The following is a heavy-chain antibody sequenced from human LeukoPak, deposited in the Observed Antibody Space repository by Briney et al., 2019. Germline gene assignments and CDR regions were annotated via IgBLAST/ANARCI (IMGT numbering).Heavy chain of an antibody. CDR1: GYSISSGYY. Sequence: MTSETLSLTCAVSGYSISSGYYWGWIRQPPGKGLEWIGSIYHSESTYYNPSLKSRVTISVDTSKNQFSLKLSSVTAADTAVYYCARGPYLWFGELLYWGQGTLVTVSS. D-gene: IGHD3-10*01. CDR2: IYHSEST. CDR3: ARGPYLWFGELLY. J-gene: IGHJ4*02. V-gene: IGHV4-38-2*01.